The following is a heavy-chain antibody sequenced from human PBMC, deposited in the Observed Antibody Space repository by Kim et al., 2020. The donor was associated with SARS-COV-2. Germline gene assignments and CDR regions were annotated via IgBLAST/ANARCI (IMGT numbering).Heavy chain of an antibody. CDR3: ARDRHRCVVPAATMDY. CDR1: GFNFSSYA. D-gene: IGHD2-2*01. J-gene: IGHJ4*02. V-gene: IGHV3-30-3*01. CDR2: ITYDGSNK. Sequence: GGSLRLSCAASGFNFSSYAMHWVRQAPGKGLEWVAVITYDGSNKYYADSVKGRFTISRDNSKNTLYLQMNSLRAEDTAVYYCARDRHRCVVPAATMDYWGQGTLVTVSS.